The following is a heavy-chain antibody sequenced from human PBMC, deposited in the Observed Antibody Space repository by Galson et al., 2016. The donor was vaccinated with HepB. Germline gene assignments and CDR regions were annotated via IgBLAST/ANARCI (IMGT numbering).Heavy chain of an antibody. CDR3: AAAAAANDIDY. D-gene: IGHD6-13*01. J-gene: IGHJ4*02. V-gene: IGHV3-53*01. Sequence: SLRLSCAASGFMFSSYAMSWVRQAPGKGLDWVSIIYFDGRTFHADSVKGRFTISRDISKNTVYLQMSSLIAEDTAVYYCAAAAAANDIDYCGQGTQVTVSS. CDR1: GFMFSSYA. CDR2: IYFDGRT.